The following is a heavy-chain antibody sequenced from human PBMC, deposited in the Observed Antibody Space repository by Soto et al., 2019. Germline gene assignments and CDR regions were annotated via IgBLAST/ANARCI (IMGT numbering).Heavy chain of an antibody. CDR2: IWYDGSNK. D-gene: IGHD2-15*01. CDR3: ARDCSGGSCYSSVSDYYYYGMDV. Sequence: GGSLRLSCAASGFTFSSYGMHWVRQAPGKGLEWVAVIWYDGSNKYYADSVKGRFTISRDNSKNTLYLQMNSLRAEDTAVYYCARDCSGGSCYSSVSDYYYYGMDVWGQGTTVTVSS. CDR1: GFTFSSYG. J-gene: IGHJ6*02. V-gene: IGHV3-33*01.